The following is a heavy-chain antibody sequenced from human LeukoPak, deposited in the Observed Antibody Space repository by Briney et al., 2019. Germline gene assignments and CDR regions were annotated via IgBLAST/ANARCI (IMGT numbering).Heavy chain of an antibody. D-gene: IGHD1/OR15-1a*01. J-gene: IGHJ3*02. CDR1: GFTVSSSY. CDR3: ANTKQYAFDI. V-gene: IGHV3-53*01. CDR2: IYYDGTT. Sequence: GGSLRLSCAASGFTVSSSYMSWVRQAPGKGLEWVSIIYYDGTTYYADSVKGRFTISRDNSKNTLFLQMNSLRAEDTAVYYCANTKQYAFDIWGQGTMVTVSS.